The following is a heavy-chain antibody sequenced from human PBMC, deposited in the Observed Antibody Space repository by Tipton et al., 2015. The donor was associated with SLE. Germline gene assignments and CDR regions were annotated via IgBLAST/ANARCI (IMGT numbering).Heavy chain of an antibody. CDR1: GYSFNTYW. D-gene: IGHD4-11*01. CDR3: ARGPTSISNPYYFDH. J-gene: IGHJ4*02. Sequence: VQLVQSGEEEKKPGESLKISCKGFGYSFNTYWIAWVRQMPGKGLEWMGIFYPGDSDTRYSPSFQGQVTISVDRSISTAYLHWSSLKASDTAMYFCARGPTSISNPYYFDHWGQGTLVTVSS. CDR2: FYPGDSDT. V-gene: IGHV5-51*01.